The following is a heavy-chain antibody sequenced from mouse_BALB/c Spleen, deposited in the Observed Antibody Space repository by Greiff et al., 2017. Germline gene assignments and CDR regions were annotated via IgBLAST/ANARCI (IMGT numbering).Heavy chain of an antibody. Sequence: VKVVESGPGLVAPSQSLSITCTVSGFSLTSYGVHWVRQPPGKGLEWLGVIWAGGSTNYNSALMSRLSISKDNSKSQVFLKMNSLQTDDTAMYYCARRITNYAMDYWGQGTSVTVSS. J-gene: IGHJ4*01. CDR1: GFSLTSYG. V-gene: IGHV2-9*02. CDR2: IWAGGST. D-gene: IGHD2-4*01. CDR3: ARRITNYAMDY.